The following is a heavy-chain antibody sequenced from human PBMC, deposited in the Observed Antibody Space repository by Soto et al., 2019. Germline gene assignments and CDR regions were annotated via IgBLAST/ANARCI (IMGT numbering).Heavy chain of an antibody. CDR1: GFTFSRYG. J-gene: IGHJ6*02. CDR3: ARDPQQRLADSYYYGMDV. Sequence: EVQLVESGGGLVKPGVSLRLSCAASGFTFSRYGMNWVRQAPGKGLELVSSISGLSSYIYYAESVKGRFTVSRDNAKNSLYVQMNSLRAEDTAVYYCARDPQQRLADSYYYGMDVWGQGTTVIVSS. CDR2: ISGLSSYI. V-gene: IGHV3-21*02. D-gene: IGHD6-25*01.